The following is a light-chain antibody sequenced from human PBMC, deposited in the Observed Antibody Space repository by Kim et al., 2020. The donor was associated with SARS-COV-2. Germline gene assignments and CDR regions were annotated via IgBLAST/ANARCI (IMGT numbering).Light chain of an antibody. CDR3: QQYDTCWT. CDR1: QSISSW. Sequence: DIQMTQSPPTLSASVGDRVTITCRASQSISSWLAWYQQKPGKASTLLIHDVSTLESGVPSRFSGSGSGTEFTLIISSLQPDDFATYYCQQYDTCWTFGQGTKVDIK. CDR2: DVS. J-gene: IGKJ1*01. V-gene: IGKV1-5*01.